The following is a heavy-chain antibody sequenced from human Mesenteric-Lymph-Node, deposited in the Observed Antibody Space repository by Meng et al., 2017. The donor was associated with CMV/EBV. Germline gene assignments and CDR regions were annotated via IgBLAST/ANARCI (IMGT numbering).Heavy chain of an antibody. Sequence: LYCAASGFNFRSYSMHWVRQAPGKGLEWVSSISSSSSYIYYADSVKGRFTISRDNAKNSLYLQMNSLRAEDTAVYYCARVPAASFDYWGQGTLVTVSS. CDR1: GFNFRSYS. J-gene: IGHJ4*02. D-gene: IGHD2-2*01. CDR2: ISSSSSYI. V-gene: IGHV3-21*01. CDR3: ARVPAASFDY.